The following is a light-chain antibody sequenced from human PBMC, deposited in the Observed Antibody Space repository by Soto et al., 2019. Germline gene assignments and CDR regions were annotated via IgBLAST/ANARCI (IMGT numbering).Light chain of an antibody. V-gene: IGLV2-14*01. Sequence: QSALTQPASVSGSPGQSITISCTGTSSDVGGYNFVSWYQQHPGKAPRLMIFEVNNRPSGVSDRFSGSKSGNTASLTISGXQAEXEADYYCSSYTFSSTLVVFGGGTKLTVL. CDR1: SSDVGGYNF. CDR3: SSYTFSSTLVV. J-gene: IGLJ3*02. CDR2: EVN.